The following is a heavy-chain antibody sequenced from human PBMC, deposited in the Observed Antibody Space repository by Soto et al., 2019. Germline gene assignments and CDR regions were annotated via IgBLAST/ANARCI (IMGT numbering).Heavy chain of an antibody. CDR2: IYYSGST. Sequence: QVQLQESGPGLVKPSQTLSLTCTVSGGSISSGGYYWSWIRQHPGTGLEWIGYIYYSGSTYYNPSLKSRVTISVDTSKNQFSLKLSSVTAADTAVYDCARVVDTAMVPWFDPWGQGTLVTVSS. CDR3: ARVVDTAMVPWFDP. J-gene: IGHJ5*02. V-gene: IGHV4-31*03. D-gene: IGHD5-18*01. CDR1: GGSISSGGYY.